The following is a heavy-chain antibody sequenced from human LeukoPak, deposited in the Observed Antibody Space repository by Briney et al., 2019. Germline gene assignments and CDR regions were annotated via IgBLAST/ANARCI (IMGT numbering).Heavy chain of an antibody. Sequence: GGSLRLSCAASGSTFSSYAMSWVRQAPGKGLEWVPAISGSGGSTYYADSVKGRFTISRDNSKNTLYLQMNSLRAEDTAAYYCARALDYGGNARYYYYYYMDVWGKGTTVTVSS. D-gene: IGHD4-23*01. CDR1: GSTFSSYA. J-gene: IGHJ6*03. CDR2: ISGSGGST. V-gene: IGHV3-23*01. CDR3: ARALDYGGNARYYYYYYMDV.